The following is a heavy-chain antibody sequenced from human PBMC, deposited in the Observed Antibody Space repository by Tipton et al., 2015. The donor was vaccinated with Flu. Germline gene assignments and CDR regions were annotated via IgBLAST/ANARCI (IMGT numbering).Heavy chain of an antibody. Sequence: GLVKPSETLSLTCTVSGDSTSGDHWNWIRQPAGKGLEWIGRIYTSGSTNYNPSLKSRVTMSVDASKTQFSLMLRSVTAADTAVYYCARLSYYDVDLKNFYFDYWGQGALVTVSS. CDR3: ARLSYYDVDLKNFYFDY. V-gene: IGHV4-4*07. CDR2: IYTSGST. D-gene: IGHD3-10*02. CDR1: GDSTSGDH. J-gene: IGHJ4*02.